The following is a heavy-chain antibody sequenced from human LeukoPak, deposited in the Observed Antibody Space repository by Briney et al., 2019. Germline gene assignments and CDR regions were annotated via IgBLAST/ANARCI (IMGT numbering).Heavy chain of an antibody. Sequence: ASVKVSCKVSGYTLTELSMHWVRQAPGKGLEWMGGFDPEDGETIYAQKFQGRVTMTEDTSTDTAYMELSSLRSEDTAVYYCATTYYGYVWGSYLLWGQGTLVTVSS. CDR3: ATTYYGYVWGSYLL. J-gene: IGHJ4*02. CDR2: FDPEDGET. CDR1: GYTLTELS. D-gene: IGHD3-16*02. V-gene: IGHV1-24*01.